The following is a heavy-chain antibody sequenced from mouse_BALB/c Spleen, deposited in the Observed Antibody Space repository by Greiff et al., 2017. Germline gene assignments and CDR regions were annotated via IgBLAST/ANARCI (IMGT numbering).Heavy chain of an antibody. CDR1: GYTFTGYR. CDR2: IYPGSGST. J-gene: IGHJ4*01. D-gene: IGHD1-1*01. Sequence: LQQPGPELVRPGASVKLSCKASGYTFTGYRMHWVKQRPGKGLEWIGNIYPGSGSTNYDEKFKSKATLTVDTSSSTAYMQLSSLTSEDSAVYYCSRCGYYGYAMDYWGQGTSVTVSS. CDR3: SRCGYYGYAMDY. V-gene: IGHV1S22*01.